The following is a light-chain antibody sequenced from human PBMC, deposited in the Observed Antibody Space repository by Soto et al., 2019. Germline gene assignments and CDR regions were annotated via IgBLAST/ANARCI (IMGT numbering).Light chain of an antibody. Sequence: VLSQSAATLSLSPGDRAALSCKASQSVHNFLAWYQQKPGQAPRLLIYGASSRATGIPDRFSGSGSGTDFTLTSIRLEPEDVAVYYWQQYCRSRTFGQGTKVDIK. CDR2: GAS. V-gene: IGKV3-20*01. CDR1: QSVHNF. CDR3: QQYCRSRT. J-gene: IGKJ1*01.